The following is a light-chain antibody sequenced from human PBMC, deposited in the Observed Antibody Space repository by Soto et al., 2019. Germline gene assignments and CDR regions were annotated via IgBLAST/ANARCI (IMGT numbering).Light chain of an antibody. CDR3: QVWDSSGDHHVI. V-gene: IGLV3-21*02. CDR2: DDS. CDR1: KIGRKG. Sequence: SYELTQPPSVSVAPEQPARITWGGDKIGRKGVHGYQQRPGQAPVLVVYDDSDRPSGIPERFTGSNSGNTATLTISTVEAGDEAGYYCQVWDSSGDHHVIFGGGTKVTVL. J-gene: IGLJ2*01.